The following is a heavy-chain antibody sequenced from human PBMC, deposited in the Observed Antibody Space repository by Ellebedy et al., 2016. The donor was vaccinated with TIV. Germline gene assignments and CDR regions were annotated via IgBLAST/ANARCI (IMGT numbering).Heavy chain of an antibody. V-gene: IGHV4-59*08. CDR1: GGSISSYY. Sequence: MPSETLSLTCTVSGGSISSYYWSRIRQPPGKGLEWIGYIYYSGSTNYNPSLKSRVTISVDTSKNQFSLKLSSVTAADTAVYYCARRGYSYGFDYFDYWGQGTLVTVSS. CDR3: ARRGYSYGFDYFDY. CDR2: IYYSGST. D-gene: IGHD5-18*01. J-gene: IGHJ4*02.